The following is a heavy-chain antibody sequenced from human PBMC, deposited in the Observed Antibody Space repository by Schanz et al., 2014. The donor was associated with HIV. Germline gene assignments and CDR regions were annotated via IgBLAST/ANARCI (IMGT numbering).Heavy chain of an antibody. V-gene: IGHV1-69*19. CDR2: IIPIFGPA. D-gene: IGHD3-3*02. CDR1: GGTVNRYA. Sequence: QVQLIQSGAEVKKPGSSVKVSCRASGGTVNRYAISWVRQAPGQWLEWMGGIIPIFGPANYSPKFRDRVTITADESTSTAYMELSSLRSADTAVYFCARAAFSSEYYYGMDVWGQGTTVTVSS. CDR3: ARAAFSSEYYYGMDV. J-gene: IGHJ6*02.